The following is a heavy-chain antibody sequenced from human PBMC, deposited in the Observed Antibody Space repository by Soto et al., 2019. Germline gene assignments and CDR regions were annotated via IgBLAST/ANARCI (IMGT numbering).Heavy chain of an antibody. V-gene: IGHV1-3*01. J-gene: IGHJ5*02. CDR1: GYTFTSYA. CDR3: AREKNYYGSGSYRPFDP. D-gene: IGHD3-10*01. CDR2: INAGNGNT. Sequence: ASVKVSCKASGYTFTSYAMHWVRQAPGQRLEWMGWINAGNGNTKYSQKFQGRVTITRDTSASTAYMELSSLRSEDTAVYYCAREKNYYGSGSYRPFDPWGQGTLVTV.